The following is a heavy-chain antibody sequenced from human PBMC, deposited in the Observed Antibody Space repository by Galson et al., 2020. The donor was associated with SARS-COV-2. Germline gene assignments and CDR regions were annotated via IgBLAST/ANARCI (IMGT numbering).Heavy chain of an antibody. CDR1: GGSFSGYY. D-gene: IGHD3-3*01. CDR2: INHSGRT. Sequence: SQTLSLTCAVYGGSFSGYYWSWIRQPPGKGLEWIGEINHSGRTNYNPSLKSRVTISVDTPKNQFSLKLSSVTAADTGVYYCARGDFWSGYFGTSSWFDPGGQGTLVTVSS. V-gene: IGHV4-34*01. CDR3: ARGDFWSGYFGTSSWFDP. J-gene: IGHJ5*02.